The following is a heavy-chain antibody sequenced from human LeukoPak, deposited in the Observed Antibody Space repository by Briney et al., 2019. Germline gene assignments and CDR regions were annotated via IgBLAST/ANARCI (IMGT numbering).Heavy chain of an antibody. D-gene: IGHD2-2*01. CDR2: INPNSGGT. Sequence: ASVKVSCKASGYTFTGYYVHWVRQAPGQGLEWMGWINPNSGGTNYAQKFQGRVTMTRDTSISTAYMELSRLRSDDTAVYYRATDPGDIVVVPAASHAFDIWGQGTMVTVSS. J-gene: IGHJ3*02. CDR1: GYTFTGYY. V-gene: IGHV1-2*02. CDR3: ATDPGDIVVVPAASHAFDI.